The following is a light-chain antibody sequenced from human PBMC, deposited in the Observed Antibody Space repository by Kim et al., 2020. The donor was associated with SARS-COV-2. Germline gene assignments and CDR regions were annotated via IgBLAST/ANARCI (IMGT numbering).Light chain of an antibody. CDR2: NVS. J-gene: IGLJ3*02. CDR1: RLGDKY. V-gene: IGLV3-1*01. Sequence: SYELTQPPSVSVSPGQTASITCSGDRLGDKYASWYQQKPGQSPVLVIYNVSRRPSGIPERFSSSNSGNTATLTISGTQAIDETDYYCQAWDNNNGVFGGGTRLTVL. CDR3: QAWDNNNGV.